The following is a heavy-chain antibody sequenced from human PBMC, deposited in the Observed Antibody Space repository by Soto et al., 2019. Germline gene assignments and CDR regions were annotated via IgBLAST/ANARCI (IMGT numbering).Heavy chain of an antibody. CDR1: GFIFKMYW. CDR3: TRGPRPISTGTGAY. CDR2: IYNDGTYS. D-gene: IGHD3-10*01. Sequence: GESLKISCAASGFIFKMYWMHWVRQSPGKGLVWISRIYNDGTYSDYADSVRGRFTISRDNVNDTLYLQMNNLRAEDSGLYYCTRGPRPISTGTGAYWGQGTQVTVSS. J-gene: IGHJ4*02. V-gene: IGHV3-74*01.